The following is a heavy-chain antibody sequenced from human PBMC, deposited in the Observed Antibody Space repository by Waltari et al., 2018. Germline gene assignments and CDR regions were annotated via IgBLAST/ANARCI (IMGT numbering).Heavy chain of an antibody. J-gene: IGHJ5*02. CDR2: IIPIFGTA. D-gene: IGHD3-3*01. CDR1: GGTFSSYD. Sequence: QVQLVQSGAEVKKPGSSVKVSCKASGGTFSSYDISWVRQAPGQGLEWMGGIIPIFGTANYAQKFQGRVTITADKSTSTAYMELSSLRSEDTAVYYCARAGGGFWSGYLGDWFDPWGQGTLVTVSS. V-gene: IGHV1-69*14. CDR3: ARAGGGFWSGYLGDWFDP.